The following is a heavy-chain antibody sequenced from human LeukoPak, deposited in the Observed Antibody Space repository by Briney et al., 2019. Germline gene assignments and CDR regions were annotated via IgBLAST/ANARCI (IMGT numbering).Heavy chain of an antibody. CDR2: IYYSGST. Sequence: SETLSLTCTVSGGSISSSSYYWGWIRQPPGKGLEWIGSIYYSGSTYYNPSLKSRVTISVDTSKNQFSLKLSSVTAADTAVYYCAKSLGFGELSGFLDIWGQGTMVTVSS. D-gene: IGHD3-10*01. CDR3: AKSLGFGELSGFLDI. V-gene: IGHV4-39*07. J-gene: IGHJ3*02. CDR1: GGSISSSSYY.